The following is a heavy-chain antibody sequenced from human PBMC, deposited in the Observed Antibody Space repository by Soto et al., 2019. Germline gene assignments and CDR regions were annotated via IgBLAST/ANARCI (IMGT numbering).Heavy chain of an antibody. V-gene: IGHV3-30-3*01. Sequence: QVQLVESGGGVVQPGRSLRLSCAASGFTFSSYAMHWVRQAPGKGLEWVAVISYDGSNKYYADSVKSRFTLSRDNSKNPMYPQMNSLSAADTAVYYRARVGRDYGVSPWFDYWSLGSLVCVSS. J-gene: IGHJ5*01. CDR1: GFTFSSYA. CDR3: ARVGRDYGVSPWFDY. CDR2: ISYDGSNK. D-gene: IGHD4-17*01.